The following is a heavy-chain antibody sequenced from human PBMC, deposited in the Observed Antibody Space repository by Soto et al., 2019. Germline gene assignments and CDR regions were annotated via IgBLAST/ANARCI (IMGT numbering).Heavy chain of an antibody. V-gene: IGHV3-30*18. D-gene: IGHD6-19*01. CDR2: ISYDGSNK. J-gene: IGHJ6*02. CDR1: GFTFSSYG. Sequence: PGGSLRLSCAASGFTFSSYGMHWVRQAPGKGLEWVAVISYDGSNKYYADSVKGRFTISRDNSKNTLYLQMNSLRAEDTAVYYCAKGEGSSGRTYYYYYYGMDVWGQGTTVTVSS. CDR3: AKGEGSSGRTYYYYYYGMDV.